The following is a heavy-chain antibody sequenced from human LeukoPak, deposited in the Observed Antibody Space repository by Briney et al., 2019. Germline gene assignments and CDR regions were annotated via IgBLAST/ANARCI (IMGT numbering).Heavy chain of an antibody. J-gene: IGHJ4*02. CDR1: GFTFSSYA. Sequence: GGSLRLSCAASGFTFSSYAMHWVRQAPGKGLEWVAVISYDGSNKYYADSVKGRFTISRDNSKNTLYLQMNSLRAEDTAVYYCARDRGGNPEYYFDYWGQGTLVTVSS. CDR3: ARDRGGNPEYYFDY. CDR2: ISYDGSNK. D-gene: IGHD4-23*01. V-gene: IGHV3-30*01.